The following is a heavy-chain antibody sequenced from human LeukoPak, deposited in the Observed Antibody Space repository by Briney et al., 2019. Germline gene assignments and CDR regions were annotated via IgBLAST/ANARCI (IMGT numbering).Heavy chain of an antibody. Sequence: SETLSLTCTVSGGSISSYYWSWIRQPAGKGPEWIGRIYTSGSTNYNPSLKSRVTMSVDTSKNQFSLKLSSVTAADTAVYYCARAGIGGVPAAMYYFDYWGQGTLVTVSS. D-gene: IGHD2-2*01. CDR3: ARAGIGGVPAAMYYFDY. CDR1: GGSISSYY. V-gene: IGHV4-4*07. J-gene: IGHJ4*02. CDR2: IYTSGST.